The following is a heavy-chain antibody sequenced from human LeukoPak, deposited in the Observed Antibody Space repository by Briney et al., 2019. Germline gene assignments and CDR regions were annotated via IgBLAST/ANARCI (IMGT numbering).Heavy chain of an antibody. CDR1: GFTFSSYG. CDR3: ARVGSGWVHLDY. J-gene: IGHJ4*02. V-gene: IGHV3-30*03. D-gene: IGHD6-19*01. Sequence: GGSLRLSCAASGFTFSSYGMHWVRQAPGKGLEWVAVISYDGSNKYYADSVKGRFTISRDNSKNTLYLQMNSLRAEDTAVYYCARVGSGWVHLDYWGQGTLVTVSS. CDR2: ISYDGSNK.